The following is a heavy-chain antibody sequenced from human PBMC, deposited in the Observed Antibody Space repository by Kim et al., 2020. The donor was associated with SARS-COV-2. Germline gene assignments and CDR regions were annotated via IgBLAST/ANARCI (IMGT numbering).Heavy chain of an antibody. Sequence: ASVKVSCKASGYDFSTFSISWVRQAPGQGLEWMGLISGYNYEKIYAQKFQGRVTMTIDKSATTVYMELRSLTSDDTAVYYCARDPPTAGEIMAPLIVDV. D-gene: IGHD5-12*01. CDR2: ISGYNYEK. CDR3: ARDPPTAGEIMAPLIVDV. J-gene: IGHJ6*01. V-gene: IGHV1-18*04. CDR1: GYDFSTFS.